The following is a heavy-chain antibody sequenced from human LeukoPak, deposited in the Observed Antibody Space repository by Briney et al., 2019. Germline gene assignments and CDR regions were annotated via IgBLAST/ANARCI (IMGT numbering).Heavy chain of an antibody. J-gene: IGHJ5*02. Sequence: PGGSLRLFCAASGFTFSSYAMRWVRQAPGKGLEWVSAISGSGGSTYYADSVKGRFTISRDNFKNTLYLQMNSLRAEDTAVYYCAKDSEDYDFWSGDPHWFDPWGQGTLVTVSS. CDR3: AKDSEDYDFWSGDPHWFDP. CDR2: ISGSGGST. CDR1: GFTFSSYA. D-gene: IGHD3-3*01. V-gene: IGHV3-23*01.